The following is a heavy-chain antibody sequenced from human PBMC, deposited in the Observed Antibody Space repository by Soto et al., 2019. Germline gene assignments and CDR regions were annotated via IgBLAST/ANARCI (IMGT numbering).Heavy chain of an antibody. Sequence: QVQLQESGPGLVKPSQTLSLTCTVSGGSISSGGYYWSWIRQHPGKGLEWIGYIYYSGSTYYNPSLKSRVTISVDTSKNQFSLELSSVTAADTAVYYCATAWGGYYGSGSYPYYYYYYGRDVWGQGTTVTVSS. V-gene: IGHV4-31*03. CDR1: GGSISSGGYY. CDR2: IYYSGST. D-gene: IGHD3-10*01. J-gene: IGHJ6*02. CDR3: ATAWGGYYGSGSYPYYYYYYGRDV.